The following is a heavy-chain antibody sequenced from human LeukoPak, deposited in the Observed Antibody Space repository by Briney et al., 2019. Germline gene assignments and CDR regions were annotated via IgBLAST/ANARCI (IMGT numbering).Heavy chain of an antibody. CDR1: GFTLSSYS. CDR3: ARGDKQLVFNRNKGGFDP. Sequence: GSLRLSCAASGFTLSSYSMNWVRQTPGKGLEWVSSISTSSSYIYYADSVKGRFTISRDNAKNTLYLQMNSLRTEDTAVYYCARGDKQLVFNRNKGGFDPWGQGTLVTVSS. D-gene: IGHD6-13*01. CDR2: ISTSSSYI. J-gene: IGHJ5*02. V-gene: IGHV3-21*01.